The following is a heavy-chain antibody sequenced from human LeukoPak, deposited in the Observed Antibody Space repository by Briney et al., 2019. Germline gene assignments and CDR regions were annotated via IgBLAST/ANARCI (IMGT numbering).Heavy chain of an antibody. CDR3: AGDIVVVVAATGLSDFDI. V-gene: IGHV1-69*13. D-gene: IGHD2-15*01. J-gene: IGHJ3*02. CDR2: IIPIFGTA. Sequence: SVKVSCKASGGTFSSYAISWVRQAPGQGLEWMGGIIPIFGTANYAQKFQGRVTITADESTSTAYMELSSLRSEDTAVYYCAGDIVVVVAATGLSDFDIWGQGTMVTVPS. CDR1: GGTFSSYA.